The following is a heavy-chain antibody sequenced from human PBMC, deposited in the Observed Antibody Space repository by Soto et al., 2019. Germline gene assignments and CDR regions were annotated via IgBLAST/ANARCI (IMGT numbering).Heavy chain of an antibody. V-gene: IGHV1-69*02. CDR2: VVPIQGRA. D-gene: IGHD2-21*01. CDR1: GGGSFTSYI. J-gene: IGHJ6*03. Sequence: QVQLVQSGAEVKKPGSSLKVSCEASGGGSFTSYIFTWVLQAPGQGLEWMGRVVPIQGRADYALKFQDRATITADRSTNTVYLALRSLRPEDTAVYSCAKSLVFVDHGYMEVCGKATTLTVSS. CDR3: AKSLVFVDHGYMEV.